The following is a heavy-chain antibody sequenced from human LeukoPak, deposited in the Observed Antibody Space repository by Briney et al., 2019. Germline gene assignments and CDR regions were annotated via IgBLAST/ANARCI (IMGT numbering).Heavy chain of an antibody. J-gene: IGHJ3*01. V-gene: IGHV4-34*01. CDR2: INHSGST. CDR1: GGSFSGYY. Sequence: PSETLSLTCAVYGGSFSGYYWSWIRQPPGKGLEWIGEINHSGSTNYNPSLKSRVTISVDTSKNQFSLKLSSVTAADTAVYYCARDSQIRLLLNDYDVFDVWGQGTVVTVSS. CDR3: ARDSQIRLLLNDYDVFDV. D-gene: IGHD2-21*02.